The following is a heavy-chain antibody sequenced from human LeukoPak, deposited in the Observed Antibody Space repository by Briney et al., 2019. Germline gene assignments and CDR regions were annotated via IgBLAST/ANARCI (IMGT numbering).Heavy chain of an antibody. J-gene: IGHJ4*02. CDR1: GFTFSSYA. V-gene: IGHV3-23*01. D-gene: IGHD3-22*01. Sequence: GGSLRLSCAASGFTFSSYAMSWVRQAPGKGLEWVSRISGSGGSTYYADSVKGRFTISRDNSKNTLYLQMNSLRAEDTAVYYCAKVFVHYDEQNDYWGQGTLVTASS. CDR3: AKVFVHYDEQNDY. CDR2: ISGSGGST.